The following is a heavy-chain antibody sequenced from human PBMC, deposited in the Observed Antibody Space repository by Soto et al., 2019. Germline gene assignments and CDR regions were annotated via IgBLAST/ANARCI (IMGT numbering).Heavy chain of an antibody. CDR2: IKPGTSDI. D-gene: IGHD3-10*01. V-gene: IGHV5-51*01. CDR3: ARQLTYIFDS. J-gene: IGHJ4*02. Sequence: GESPEICCKGCGDKFGSAWMGWVRQINGKGLEWMGIIKPGTSDIRYSPSCRGHVTISADEAVSTAYLQWSSLKASDTAMYYCARQLTYIFDSWAQGTLVTVSS. CDR1: GDKFGSAW.